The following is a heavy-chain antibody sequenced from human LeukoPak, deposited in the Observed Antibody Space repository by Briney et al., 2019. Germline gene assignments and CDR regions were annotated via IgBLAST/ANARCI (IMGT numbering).Heavy chain of an antibody. CDR3: TRDRVSGWFGGWFDP. CDR2: VNSDGSST. V-gene: IGHV3-74*01. CDR1: GFTFSWHW. D-gene: IGHD6-19*01. J-gene: IGHJ5*02. Sequence: GGSLRLSCEASGFTFSWHWVHWVRQAPGKGLEWVSRVNSDGSSTSYGDSVKGRFTISRDRAKNTVSLQMNSLRPEDTAIYYCTRDRVSGWFGGWFDPWGQGTLVTVSS.